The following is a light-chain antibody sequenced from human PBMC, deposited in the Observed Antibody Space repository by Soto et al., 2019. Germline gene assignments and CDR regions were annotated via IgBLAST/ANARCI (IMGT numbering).Light chain of an antibody. CDR2: AAS. J-gene: IGKJ3*01. CDR1: QGISSS. Sequence: DIQLTQSPSFLSASVGDRVTITCRASQGISSSLAWYHQKPGKAPKLLIFAASTLQSGVPSRFSGSGSGTEFTLTISSLQPEDFATYYCQQLNSFPPTFCPGTKVDI. CDR3: QQLNSFPPT. V-gene: IGKV1-9*01.